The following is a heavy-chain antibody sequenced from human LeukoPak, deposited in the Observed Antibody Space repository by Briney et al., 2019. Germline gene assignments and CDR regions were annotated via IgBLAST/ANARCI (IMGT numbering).Heavy chain of an antibody. CDR2: ISSSRSTI. Sequence: LRLSRAASVLTFTDYYTGGSCGGPRERVWRGSYISSSRSTIYYADSVKGRFTISRDNAKNSLYLQMNSLRAEDTAVYYCARRTGDSYYFDYWGQGTLVTVSS. CDR3: ARRTGDSYYFDY. J-gene: IGHJ4*02. CDR1: VLTFTDYY. V-gene: IGHV3-11*01. D-gene: IGHD1-26*01.